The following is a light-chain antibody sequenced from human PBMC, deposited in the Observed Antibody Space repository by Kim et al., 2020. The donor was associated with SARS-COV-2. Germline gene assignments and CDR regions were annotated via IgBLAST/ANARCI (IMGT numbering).Light chain of an antibody. CDR2: WAS. J-gene: IGKJ2*01. CDR3: QQYFTSPFT. CDR1: RSVLSTSNNKNY. Sequence: ATSNCKSSRSVLSTSNNKNYLAWYQQKPGQPPKLLIYWASTRESGVPDRFSGSGSGTDFTLTISSLQAEDVAVYYCQQYFTSPFTFGPGTKLEI. V-gene: IGKV4-1*01.